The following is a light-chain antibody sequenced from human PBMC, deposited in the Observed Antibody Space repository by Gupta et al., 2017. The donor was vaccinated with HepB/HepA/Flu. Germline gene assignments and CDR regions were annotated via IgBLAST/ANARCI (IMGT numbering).Light chain of an antibody. CDR2: QVS. J-gene: IGKJ4*01. CDR1: QSLVFSDGNTF. Sequence: PVTSAQQFSISCRSSQSLVFSDGNTFLHRFQQRPGQSPRRLLYQVSKRDSGVPERFSGSGSGTDFTLRISRVEAEDVAIYYCVQGTHWPTFGGGTKVEIK. V-gene: IGKV2-30*01. CDR3: VQGTHWPT.